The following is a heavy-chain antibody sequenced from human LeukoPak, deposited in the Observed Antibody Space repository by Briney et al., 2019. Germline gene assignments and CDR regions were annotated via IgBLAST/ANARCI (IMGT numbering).Heavy chain of an antibody. CDR1: GFTFCSYW. D-gene: IGHD3-22*01. CDR3: AREDPYDSSGQPFDY. Sequence: GGSLRLSSAASGFTFCSYWMHWVPQAPGGGLVWVSRINSDVSSTSYADSVKGRFTISRDNAKNTLYLQMNSLRAEDTAVYYCAREDPYDSSGQPFDYWGQGTLVTVSS. CDR2: INSDVSST. V-gene: IGHV3-74*01. J-gene: IGHJ4*02.